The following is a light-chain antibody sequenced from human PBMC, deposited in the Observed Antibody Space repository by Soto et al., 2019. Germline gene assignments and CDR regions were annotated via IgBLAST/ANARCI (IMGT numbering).Light chain of an antibody. CDR3: QQRIGWPLT. Sequence: EFVLTQSPATLSLSPGERATLSCRASQSVNTYLAWFQQKPGQPPRLLIYDGSHRATGIPARFSGSGSGTDFTLTISSLEPEDFAVYYCQQRIGWPLTFGGGTKVEIK. J-gene: IGKJ4*01. CDR1: QSVNTY. V-gene: IGKV3-11*01. CDR2: DGS.